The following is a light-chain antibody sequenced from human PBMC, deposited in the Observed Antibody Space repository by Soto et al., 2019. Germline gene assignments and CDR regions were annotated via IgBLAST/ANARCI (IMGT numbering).Light chain of an antibody. J-gene: IGLJ1*01. V-gene: IGLV2-14*01. CDR2: EVT. Sequence: QSALTQPASVSGSPGQSITISCTGTSSDVGGYDFVSWYRQYPGQAPKILIYEVTHRPSGVPDRFSGSKSGNTASLTISGLQADDEADYYCSSYTIISSPVFGPGTTLTVL. CDR3: SSYTIISSPV. CDR1: SSDVGGYDF.